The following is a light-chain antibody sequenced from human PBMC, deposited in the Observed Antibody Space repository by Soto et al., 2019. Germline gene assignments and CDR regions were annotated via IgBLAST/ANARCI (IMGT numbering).Light chain of an antibody. V-gene: IGKV3-11*01. CDR2: DIS. CDR3: QQRSNWPPYT. J-gene: IGKJ2*01. Sequence: EIVLTQSPATLSLSPGERATLSCRASQSVSSYLDWYQQKPGQAPRLLIYDISNRATGIPARFSGGGSGTDFTLTISSLEPEDSAVYYCQQRSNWPPYTFGQGTKLEIK. CDR1: QSVSSY.